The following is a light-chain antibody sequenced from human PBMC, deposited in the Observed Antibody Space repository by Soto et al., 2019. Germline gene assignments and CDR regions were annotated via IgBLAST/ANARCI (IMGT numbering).Light chain of an antibody. Sequence: QSVLTQPASVSGSPGQSITISCTGTSSDVGGYNYVSWYKQHPGKAPKLMIYEVTNRPSGVSNRFSGSKSGNTASLTISGLQAEDEADYYCSSYTNSNTRVFGTGTKVTVL. V-gene: IGLV2-14*01. CDR2: EVT. J-gene: IGLJ1*01. CDR1: SSDVGGYNY. CDR3: SSYTNSNTRV.